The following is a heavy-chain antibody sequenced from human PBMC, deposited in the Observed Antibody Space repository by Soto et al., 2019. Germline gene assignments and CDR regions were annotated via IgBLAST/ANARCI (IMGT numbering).Heavy chain of an antibody. D-gene: IGHD3-10*01. V-gene: IGHV4-4*07. CDR3: ARENGAYGFDS. CDR1: GGSMTSYY. Sequence: SETLSLTCTVSGGSMTSYYWSYIRQPAGKGLEWIGRIYINGRTNYNPSLRSRVTMSVDASKSQASLELTSLTAADTAVYFCARENGAYGFDSWGQGTLVTVSS. J-gene: IGHJ5*01. CDR2: IYINGRT.